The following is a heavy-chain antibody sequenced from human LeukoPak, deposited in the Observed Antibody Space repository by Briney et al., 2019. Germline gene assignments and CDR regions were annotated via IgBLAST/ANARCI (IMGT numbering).Heavy chain of an antibody. Sequence: GGSLRLSCAASGFTFSDYYMSWIRQAPGKGLEWVSYISSSGSTIYYADSVKGRFTISRDNAKNSLYLQMNSLRAEDTAVYYCARVYYYDSSGYYPPWFDPWGQGTLVTVSS. CDR2: ISSSGSTI. D-gene: IGHD3-22*01. CDR1: GFTFSDYY. V-gene: IGHV3-11*01. J-gene: IGHJ5*02. CDR3: ARVYYYDSSGYYPPWFDP.